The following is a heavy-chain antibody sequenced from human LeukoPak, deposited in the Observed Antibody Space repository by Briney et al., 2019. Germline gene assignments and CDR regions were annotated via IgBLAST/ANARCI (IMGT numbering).Heavy chain of an antibody. CDR1: GDSLSRNNVA. Sequence: SQTLSLTCAISGDSLSRNNVAWNWIRQSPSRGLEWLGRTYYRSKWYSDYAPSVKSRTSINPDTSKNQFSLQLNSVTPEDTAVYYCARSKDNCFDPWGQGTLVTVSS. CDR2: TYYRSKWYS. J-gene: IGHJ5*02. CDR3: ARSKDNCFDP. V-gene: IGHV6-1*01.